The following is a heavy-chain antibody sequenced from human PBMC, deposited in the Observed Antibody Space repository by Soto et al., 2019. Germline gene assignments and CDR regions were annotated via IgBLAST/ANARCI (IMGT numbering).Heavy chain of an antibody. Sequence: QVQLVQSGAEVKKPGASVKVSCKASGYTFTNYAIHWVRQAPGQRLEWMGWINTGNGKTKYSQNFQGRVAITRDTSASTAYMELSSLRSEDTAVYYCASWNYYASATWDYWGQGTLVTVSS. J-gene: IGHJ4*02. CDR3: ASWNYYASATWDY. CDR1: GYTFTNYA. V-gene: IGHV1-3*04. D-gene: IGHD3-10*01. CDR2: INTGNGKT.